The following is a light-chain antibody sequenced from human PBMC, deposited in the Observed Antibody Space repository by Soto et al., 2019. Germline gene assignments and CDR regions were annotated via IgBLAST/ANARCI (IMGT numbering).Light chain of an antibody. V-gene: IGLV2-14*01. CDR2: EDS. J-gene: IGLJ2*01. CDR1: SSDVGGYNY. CDR3: RSYITSSTLGVV. Sequence: QSALTQPASVSGSPGQSITISCTGTSSDVGGYNYVSWYQQHPGKPTKLMIYEDSNRPSGVSQRFSGSKSGNTASLTISGLQAEDEADYYCRSYITSSTLGVVFGGGTKLTVL.